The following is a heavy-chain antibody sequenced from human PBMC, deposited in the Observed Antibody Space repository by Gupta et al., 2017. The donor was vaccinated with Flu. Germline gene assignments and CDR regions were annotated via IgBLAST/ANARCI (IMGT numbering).Heavy chain of an antibody. CDR1: GFTFSSYA. J-gene: IGHJ6*02. CDR3: ANHEGDCIGAAGQLLFPTFCYYYGMDV. D-gene: IGHD6-25*01. CDR2: ISGSGGST. Sequence: EVQLLESGGGLVQLGGSLRLSCAASGFTFSSYAMTWVRKAPGRGLEWVSAISGSGGSTYYADSVKGRFTISRDNSKNTLYLQMNSLRAEDTAVYYCANHEGDCIGAAGQLLFPTFCYYYGMDVWGQGTTVTVSS. V-gene: IGHV3-23*01.